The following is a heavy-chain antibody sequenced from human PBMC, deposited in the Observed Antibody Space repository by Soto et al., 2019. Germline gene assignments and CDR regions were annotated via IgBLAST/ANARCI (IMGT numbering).Heavy chain of an antibody. V-gene: IGHV5-51*01. D-gene: IGHD1-26*01. CDR1: GYSFTDYW. J-gene: IGHJ4*02. Sequence: GESLKISCKGSGYSFTDYWIGWVRQMPGKGLEWMGIIYPGDSDTRYSPSFQGQVTISADKSITTAYLQWSSLKASDTAMYYCARGGIVGSTRNYFDYWGQGTLVTGSS. CDR3: ARGGIVGSTRNYFDY. CDR2: IYPGDSDT.